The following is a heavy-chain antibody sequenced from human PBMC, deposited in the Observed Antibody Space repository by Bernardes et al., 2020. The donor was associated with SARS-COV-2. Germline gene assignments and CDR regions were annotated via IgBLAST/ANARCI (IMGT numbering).Heavy chain of an antibody. J-gene: IGHJ5*02. CDR3: ARASHVTIFGVVNWFDP. V-gene: IGHV4-31*03. CDR2: IYYSGST. CDR1: GGSISSGGYY. Sequence: TLYLICTVSGGSISSGGYYWRWIRPHPGKGLEWLGYIYYSGSTYYNPSLKSRVTISVDTSKNQFSLKLSSVTAADTAVYYCARASHVTIFGVVNWFDPWGQGTLVTVSS. D-gene: IGHD3-3*01.